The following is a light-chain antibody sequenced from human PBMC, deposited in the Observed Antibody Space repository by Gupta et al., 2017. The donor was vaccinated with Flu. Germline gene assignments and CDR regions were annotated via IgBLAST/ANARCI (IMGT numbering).Light chain of an antibody. CDR1: TGAVTSGYY. CDR2: STS. J-gene: IGLJ3*02. V-gene: IGLV7-43*01. Sequence: TVTLTCASSTGAVTSGYYPNWFQQKPGQAPRALIYSTSKKYSGTPARFSGSLLGGKAALTLSGVQPEDEAEYYCLLYYGGAQGVFGGGTKLTVL. CDR3: LLYYGGAQGV.